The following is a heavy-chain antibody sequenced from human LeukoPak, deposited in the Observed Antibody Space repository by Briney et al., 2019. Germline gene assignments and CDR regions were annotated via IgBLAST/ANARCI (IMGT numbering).Heavy chain of an antibody. J-gene: IGHJ4*02. CDR2: TNGATGNT. D-gene: IGHD4-23*01. CDR1: GYTFTNYA. Sequence: ASVTVSCKASGYTFTNYALHWVRQAPGQRLEWMGWTNGATGNTRFSQDFQGRLTITIDTSASIAYMDLSSLRSEDTAVYYCARSPGGNARTWLDYWGQGTLVTVSS. V-gene: IGHV1-3*02. CDR3: ARSPGGNARTWLDY.